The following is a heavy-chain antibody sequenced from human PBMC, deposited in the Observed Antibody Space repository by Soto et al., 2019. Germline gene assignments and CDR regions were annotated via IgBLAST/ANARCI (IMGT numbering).Heavy chain of an antibody. CDR1: GYSFTSYL. CDR2: IDPSDSYT. D-gene: IGHD6-6*01. J-gene: IGHJ6*02. V-gene: IGHV5-10-1*01. CDR3: ASIRGIAARTDYYYYGMDV. Sequence: PGESLKISCKGSGYSFTSYLISWVRQMPEKGLEWMGRIDPSDSYTNYSPSFQGHGTISADKSISTAYLQWSSLKASDTAMYYCASIRGIAARTDYYYYGMDVRGQGTTVTVSS.